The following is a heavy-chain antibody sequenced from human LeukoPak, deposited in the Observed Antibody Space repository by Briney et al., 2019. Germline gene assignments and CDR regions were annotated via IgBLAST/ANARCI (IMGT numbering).Heavy chain of an antibody. D-gene: IGHD3-22*01. CDR2: INPNSGGT. CDR1: GYTFTDYY. CDR3: AGMTYDSSPFDP. Sequence: ASVKVSCKASGYTFTDYYMHWVRQAPGQGLEWMGWINPNSGGTNYAQKFQGRVNITRDTSANTAYMELSSLTSEDTAVYFCAGMTYDSSPFDPWDQGTLVTVSS. J-gene: IGHJ5*02. V-gene: IGHV1-2*02.